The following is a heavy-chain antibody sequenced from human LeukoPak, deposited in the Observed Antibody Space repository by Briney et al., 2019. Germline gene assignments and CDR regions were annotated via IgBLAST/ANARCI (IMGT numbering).Heavy chain of an antibody. Sequence: ASGKVSCKASGYTFTSYYMHWVRQAPAQGLELMGIINPSGGSTSYAQKFHVRVTMTRDMSTSTVYMELSSMSSADTAVYYCARGYCSGGSCYSLRYSYYMDVWGKGTTVTVSS. CDR2: INPSGGST. V-gene: IGHV1-46*01. CDR3: ARGYCSGGSCYSLRYSYYMDV. CDR1: GYTFTSYY. J-gene: IGHJ6*03. D-gene: IGHD2-15*01.